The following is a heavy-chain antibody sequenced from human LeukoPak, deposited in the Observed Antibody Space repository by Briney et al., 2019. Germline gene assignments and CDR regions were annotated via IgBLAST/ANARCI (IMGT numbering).Heavy chain of an antibody. CDR2: IYYSGST. J-gene: IGHJ4*02. D-gene: IGHD3-16*01. CDR3: ARLGVGVFDY. CDR1: GGSISSTSYY. Sequence: LETLSLTCTVSGGSISSTSYYWGWIRQPPGKGLEWIGNIYYSGSTYYNPSLKSRVTISVDTSKNQFSLKLSSVTAADTAVYYCARLGVGVFDYWGQGTLVTVSS. V-gene: IGHV4-39*01.